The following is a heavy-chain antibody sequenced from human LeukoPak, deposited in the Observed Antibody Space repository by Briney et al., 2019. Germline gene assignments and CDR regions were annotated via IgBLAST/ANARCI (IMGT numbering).Heavy chain of an antibody. Sequence: GGSLRLSCAASGFTFDDYGMSWVRQAPGKGLEWVSGINWNGGSTGYADSVKGRFTISRDNAKNSLYLQMNSLRVEDTAMYYCARDGLRRPPTPYCGGDCPLDYWGQGTLVSVSS. CDR2: INWNGGST. CDR3: ARDGLRRPPTPYCGGDCPLDY. D-gene: IGHD2-21*02. V-gene: IGHV3-20*04. CDR1: GFTFDDYG. J-gene: IGHJ4*02.